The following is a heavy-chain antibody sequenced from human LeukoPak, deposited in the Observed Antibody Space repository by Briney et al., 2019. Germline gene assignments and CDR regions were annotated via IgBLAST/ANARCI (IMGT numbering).Heavy chain of an antibody. V-gene: IGHV3-23*01. CDR2: ISGSGGST. CDR1: GFTFSNAW. J-gene: IGHJ4*02. CDR3: AQKRATAFDY. D-gene: IGHD5-24*01. Sequence: GGSLRLSCAASGFTFSNAWMSWVRQAPGKGLEWVSAISGSGGSTYYADSVKGRFTISRDNSKNTLYLQMNSLRAEDTAVYYCAQKRATAFDYWGQGTLVTVSS.